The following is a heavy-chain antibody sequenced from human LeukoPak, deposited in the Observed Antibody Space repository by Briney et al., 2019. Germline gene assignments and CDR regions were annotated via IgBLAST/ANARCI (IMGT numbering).Heavy chain of an antibody. CDR1: GFTFDDYA. J-gene: IGHJ4*02. CDR3: AKDTLRSSSWDFDY. V-gene: IGHV3-43D*03. Sequence: GGSRRLSCAASGFTFDDYAMHWVRQAPGKGLEWVSLISWDSDTTYYADSVKGRFTISRDNSKNSLYLQMNSLRVEDTALYYCAKDTLRSSSWDFDYWGQGTLVTVSS. CDR2: ISWDSDTT. D-gene: IGHD6-13*01.